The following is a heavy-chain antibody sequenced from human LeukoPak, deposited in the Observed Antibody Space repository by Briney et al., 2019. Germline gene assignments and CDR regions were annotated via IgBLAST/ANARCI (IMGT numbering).Heavy chain of an antibody. D-gene: IGHD3-10*01. V-gene: IGHV4-59*01. J-gene: IGHJ5*02. CDR3: ARAYYYGSGTLFDP. CDR1: GGSISSYY. Sequence: SETLSLTCTVSGGSISSYYWSWIRQPPGKGLEGIGYIYYSGSTNYNPSLKSRVTISVATSKNQFSLKLSSVTAADTAVYYCARAYYYGSGTLFDPWGQGTLVTVSS. CDR2: IYYSGST.